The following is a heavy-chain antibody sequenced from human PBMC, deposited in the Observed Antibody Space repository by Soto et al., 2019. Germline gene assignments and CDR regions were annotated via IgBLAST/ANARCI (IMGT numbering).Heavy chain of an antibody. V-gene: IGHV4-4*02. J-gene: IGHJ4*02. CDR2: IYRTGST. CDR1: GGSFTSNNC. CDR3: ASRDPGTSVDY. D-gene: IGHD1-7*01. Sequence: SETLSLTCAVSGGSFTSNNCWPCVRQPPGQGLEWIGEIYRTGSTNYNPSLKSRVTISLDKSENQFSLKVTSLTAADTAVYYCASRDPGTSVDYWGQGTLVTV.